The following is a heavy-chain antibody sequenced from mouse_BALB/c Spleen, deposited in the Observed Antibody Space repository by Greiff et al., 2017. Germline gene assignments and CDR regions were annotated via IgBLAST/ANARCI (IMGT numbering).Heavy chain of an antibody. J-gene: IGHJ2*01. D-gene: IGHD1-1*01. CDR1: GYTFTSYY. V-gene: IGHV1S81*02. CDR3: TRDYYYGSIFDY. Sequence: VQLQQSGAELVKPGASVKLSCKASGYTFTSYYMYWVKQRPGQGLEWIGEINPSNGGTNFNEKFKSKATLTVDKSSSTAYMQLSSLTSEDSAVYYCTRDYYYGSIFDYWGQGTTLTVSS. CDR2: INPSNGGT.